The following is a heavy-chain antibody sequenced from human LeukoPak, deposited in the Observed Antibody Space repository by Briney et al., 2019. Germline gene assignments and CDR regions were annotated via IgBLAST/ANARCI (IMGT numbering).Heavy chain of an antibody. V-gene: IGHV4-59*01. Sequence: SETLSLTCTVSGGAISSYYWSWIRQPPGKGLEWIGYIYYSGSTNYNPSLKSRVTISVDTSKNQFSLKLSSVTAADAAVYYCAREIVPRLTVTPYYYYYMDVWGKGTTVTVSS. CDR2: IYYSGST. D-gene: IGHD4-11*01. J-gene: IGHJ6*03. CDR3: AREIVPRLTVTPYYYYYMDV. CDR1: GGAISSYY.